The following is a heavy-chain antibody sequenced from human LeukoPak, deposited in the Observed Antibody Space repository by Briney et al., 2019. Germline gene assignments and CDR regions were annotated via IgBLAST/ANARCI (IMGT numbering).Heavy chain of an antibody. D-gene: IGHD6-6*01. V-gene: IGHV1-18*01. CDR3: ARERYASSSSDY. CDR2: ISAYNGNT. J-gene: IGHJ4*02. CDR1: GGTFSNYA. Sequence: ASVKVSCKASGGTFSNYAISWVRQAPGQGLEWMGWISAYNGNTNYAQKFQGRVTMTTDTSTSTAYMELRSLTSDDTAVYYCARERYASSSSDYWGQGTLVTVSS.